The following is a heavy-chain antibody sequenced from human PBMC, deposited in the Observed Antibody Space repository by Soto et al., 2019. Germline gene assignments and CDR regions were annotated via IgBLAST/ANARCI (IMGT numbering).Heavy chain of an antibody. CDR3: ARAVSGSLEYAMDV. J-gene: IGHJ6*02. CDR2: INHSGST. Sequence: QVHLQQWGAGLLMPSETLSLTCAVYGGSFRGYFWSWIRQPPGKGLEWIGEINHSGSTHYNPSLKSRVTISADTSKSQFSLELNTVTAADTAVYYCARAVSGSLEYAMDVWGQGITVTVSS. CDR1: GGSFRGYF. D-gene: IGHD3-10*01. V-gene: IGHV4-34*02.